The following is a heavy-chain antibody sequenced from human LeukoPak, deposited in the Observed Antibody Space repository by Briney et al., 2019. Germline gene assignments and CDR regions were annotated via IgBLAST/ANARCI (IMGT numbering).Heavy chain of an antibody. V-gene: IGHV7-4-1*02. D-gene: IGHD3-9*01. CDR2: TNTNTGNP. CDR3: ARAPADILTGYFAWTNWFDP. J-gene: IGHJ5*02. CDR1: GYTFTSYA. Sequence: ASVKVSCKASGYTFTSYAMNWVRQAPGQGLEWMGWTNTNTGNPTYAQGFTGRFVFSLDTSVSAAYLQISSLKAEDTAVYYCARAPADILTGYFAWTNWFDPWGQGTLVTVSS.